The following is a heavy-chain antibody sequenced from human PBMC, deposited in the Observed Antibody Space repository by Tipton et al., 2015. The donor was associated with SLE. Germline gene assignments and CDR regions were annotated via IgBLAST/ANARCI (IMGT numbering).Heavy chain of an antibody. J-gene: IGHJ3*02. V-gene: IGHV4-34*01. D-gene: IGHD5-24*01. CDR2: INHSETT. Sequence: TLSLTCAVYGGSFSGYYWSWIRQPPGKGLEWIGEINHSETTNYNPSLKSRVTISVDTSKNQFSLKLSSVTAADTAVYYCARERDGYNHDAFDIWGQGTMVTVSS. CDR3: ARERDGYNHDAFDI. CDR1: GGSFSGYY.